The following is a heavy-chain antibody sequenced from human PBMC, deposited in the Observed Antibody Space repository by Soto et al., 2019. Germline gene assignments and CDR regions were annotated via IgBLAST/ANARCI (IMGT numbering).Heavy chain of an antibody. CDR1: GASISGFY. V-gene: IGHV4-4*07. D-gene: IGHD1-1*01. CDR2: IYATGTT. J-gene: IGHJ5*02. CDR3: VRDGTKTLRDWFDP. Sequence: SETLSLTCTVSGASISGFYWSWIRKSAGKGLEWIGRIYATGTTDYNPSLKSRVMMSVDASKKQFSLKLRSVTAADTAVYYCVRDGTKTLRDWFDPWGQGISVTVSS.